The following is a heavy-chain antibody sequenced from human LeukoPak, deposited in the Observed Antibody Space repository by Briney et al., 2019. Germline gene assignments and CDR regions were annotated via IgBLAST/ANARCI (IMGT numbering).Heavy chain of an antibody. V-gene: IGHV3-7*01. D-gene: IGHD5-18*01. J-gene: IGHJ6*03. CDR2: IKQDGREK. CDR3: ARGPDTAMVTFYYYYMDV. Sequence: PGGSLRLSCAASGFTFSSYWMSWVRQAPGKGLEGVANIKQDGREKYYVDSVKGRSTISRDNAKNSLYLQMNSLRAEDTAVYYCARGPDTAMVTFYYYYMDVWGKGTTVTISS. CDR1: GFTFSSYW.